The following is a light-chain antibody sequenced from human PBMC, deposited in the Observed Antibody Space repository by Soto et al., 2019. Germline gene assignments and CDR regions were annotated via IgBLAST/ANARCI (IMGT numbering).Light chain of an antibody. Sequence: DIVMTQSPDSLAVSLGERATINCKSSQSVLYSSNNQNYLGWYQQKVGQHPKLLIYWASTRESGVPDRFSGSGSGTDFTLTISSLQAEDVAVYYCQQYDSKPITFGGGTKVEIK. CDR3: QQYDSKPIT. J-gene: IGKJ4*01. CDR2: WAS. V-gene: IGKV4-1*01. CDR1: QSVLYSSNNQNY.